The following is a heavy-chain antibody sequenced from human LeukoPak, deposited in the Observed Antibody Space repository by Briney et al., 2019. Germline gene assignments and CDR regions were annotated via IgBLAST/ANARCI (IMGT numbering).Heavy chain of an antibody. CDR2: NYYSGST. D-gene: IGHD1-26*01. J-gene: IGHJ4*02. V-gene: IGHV4-59*01. Sequence: KPSETLSLTCTVSGGFISSYYWSWIRQPPGKGLEWIGYNYYSGSTNYNPSLKSRVTISVDTSKNQFSLRLSSVTGADTAVYYCARYRPPSGSYYPPHFDYWGQGTLVTVSS. CDR3: ARYRPPSGSYYPPHFDY. CDR1: GGFISSYY.